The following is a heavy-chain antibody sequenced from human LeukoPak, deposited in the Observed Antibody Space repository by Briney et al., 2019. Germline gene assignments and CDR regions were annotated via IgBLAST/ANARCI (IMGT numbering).Heavy chain of an antibody. D-gene: IGHD3-16*02. J-gene: IGHJ4*02. CDR2: ISAYNGNT. CDR3: ARDLDDYVWGSYRYGLSDY. CDR1: GGTFGSYA. V-gene: IGHV1-18*01. Sequence: ASVKVSCKASGGTFGSYAISWVRQAPGQGLEWMGWISAYNGNTNYAQKLQGRVTMTTDTSTSTAYMELRSLRSDDTAVYYCARDLDDYVWGSYRYGLSDYWGQGTLVTVSS.